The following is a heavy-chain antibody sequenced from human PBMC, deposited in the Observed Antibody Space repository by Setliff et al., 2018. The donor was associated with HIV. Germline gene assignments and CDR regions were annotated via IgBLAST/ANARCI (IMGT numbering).Heavy chain of an antibody. D-gene: IGHD3-3*01. V-gene: IGHV4-39*01. CDR1: GDSIRSRSFY. Sequence: SETLSLTCNVSGDSIRSRSFYWGWIRQPPGTGLEWIGSIYYFGATYYNPSLKSRASISLDTSENQFSLKLYSVTAADTAVYYCVGGFWSGPLFDPWGRGTQVTV. CDR2: IYYFGAT. CDR3: VGGFWSGPLFDP. J-gene: IGHJ5*01.